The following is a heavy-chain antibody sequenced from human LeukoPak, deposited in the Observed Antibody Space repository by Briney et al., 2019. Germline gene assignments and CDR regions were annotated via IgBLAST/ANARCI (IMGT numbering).Heavy chain of an antibody. J-gene: IGHJ3*02. CDR2: TRDKARSYRT. D-gene: IGHD3-16*01. V-gene: IGHV3-72*01. Sequence: GGSLRLSCAASGVTLSDHHVDWVRQAPGKGLEWVGRTRDKARSYRTEYAASVDGRFTISRDDSKNAVYLQMNSPKTEDTAVYYCARDGGEGDNSAFDIWGQGTVVTVSS. CDR1: GVTLSDHH. CDR3: ARDGGEGDNSAFDI.